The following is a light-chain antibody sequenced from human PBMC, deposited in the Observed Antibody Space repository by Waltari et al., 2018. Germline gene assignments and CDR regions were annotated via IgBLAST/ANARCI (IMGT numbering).Light chain of an antibody. CDR3: QQSYSTPYT. J-gene: IGKJ2*01. CDR2: AAS. Sequence: DIQMTQSPSSLSASVGDRVTITCRASQSISSYLNWDQQKPGEAPKLLIYAASSLQRGVPSRFSGSGSGTDFTLTISSLQPEDFATYYCQQSYSTPYTFGQGTKLEIK. CDR1: QSISSY. V-gene: IGKV1-39*01.